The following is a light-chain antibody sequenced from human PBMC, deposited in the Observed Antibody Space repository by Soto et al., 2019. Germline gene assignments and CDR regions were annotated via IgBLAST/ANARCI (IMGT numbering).Light chain of an antibody. Sequence: DIQLTQSPSFLSASVGDRVTITCRASQDISSYLAWYQQKPGKAPKLLIYAASTLQSGVPSRFSGSGSGTEFTLTISSLQPEDFATYYCQQLNSYSRTFGQGTKVEIK. V-gene: IGKV1-9*01. CDR3: QQLNSYSRT. CDR2: AAS. J-gene: IGKJ1*01. CDR1: QDISSY.